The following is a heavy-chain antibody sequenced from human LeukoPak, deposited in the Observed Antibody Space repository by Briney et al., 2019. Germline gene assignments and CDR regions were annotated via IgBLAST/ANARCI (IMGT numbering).Heavy chain of an antibody. CDR1: GFTFSIYA. J-gene: IGHJ5*02. V-gene: IGHV3-30-3*01. Sequence: GGSLRLSCAASGFTFSIYAMHWVRHTPGKGLEWVAVISYDGSNKYYADSARGRFTISRDNSKNTLYLHMNSLRAEDTAVYYCARGYGRGDTFDPWGQGTLVTVSS. CDR3: ARGYGRGDTFDP. D-gene: IGHD3-10*01. CDR2: ISYDGSNK.